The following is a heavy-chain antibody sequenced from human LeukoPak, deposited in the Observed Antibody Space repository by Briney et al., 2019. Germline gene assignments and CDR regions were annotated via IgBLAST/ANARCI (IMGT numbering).Heavy chain of an antibody. V-gene: IGHV5-10-1*01. D-gene: IGHD1-1*01. CDR2: IDPSDSYT. Sequence: GESLKISCKGSGXSFTSYWISWVRQMPGKGLEWMGRIDPSDSYTNYSPSFQGHVTISADKSISTAYLQWSSLKASDTAMYYCARYTTGAFDYWGQGTLVTVSS. J-gene: IGHJ4*02. CDR1: GXSFTSYW. CDR3: ARYTTGAFDY.